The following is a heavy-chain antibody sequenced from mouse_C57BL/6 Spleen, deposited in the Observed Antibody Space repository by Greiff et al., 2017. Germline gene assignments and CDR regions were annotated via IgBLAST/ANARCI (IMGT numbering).Heavy chain of an antibody. CDR1: GFTFSDYG. Sequence: DVHLVESGGGLVKPGGSLKLSCAASGFTFSDYGMHWVRQAPEKGLEWVAYISSGSSTIYYADTVKGRFTISRDNAKNTLFLQMTSLRSEDTAMYYCARDYDYAMDYWGQGTSVTVSS. CDR3: ARDYDYAMDY. J-gene: IGHJ4*01. D-gene: IGHD1-1*01. V-gene: IGHV5-17*01. CDR2: ISSGSSTI.